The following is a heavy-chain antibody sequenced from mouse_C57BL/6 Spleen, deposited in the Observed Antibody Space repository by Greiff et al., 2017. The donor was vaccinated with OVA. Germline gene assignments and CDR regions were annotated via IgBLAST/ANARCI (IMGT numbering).Heavy chain of an antibody. CDR1: GFTFSDYG. Sequence: EVQRVESGGGLVKPGGSLKLSCAASGFTFSDYGMHWVRQAPEKGLEWVAYISSGSSTIYYADTVKGLFTISRDNAKNTLFLQMTSLRSEDTAMYYCARRGYYGSSPYYYAMDYWGQGTSVTVSS. CDR2: ISSGSSTI. V-gene: IGHV5-17*01. CDR3: ARRGYYGSSPYYYAMDY. D-gene: IGHD1-1*01. J-gene: IGHJ4*01.